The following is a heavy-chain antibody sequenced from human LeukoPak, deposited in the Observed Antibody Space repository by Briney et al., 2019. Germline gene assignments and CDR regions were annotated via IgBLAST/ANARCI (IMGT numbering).Heavy chain of an antibody. Sequence: GESLKISCTGSGYGFTSYWIGWVRQMPGKGLEWMGIIYPGDSDTTYSPSFQGQVTISGDTSIRTAYLQRSSLKAAGTAMYYCARRGRYFDFDLWGQGTLVTVSS. V-gene: IGHV5-51*01. D-gene: IGHD3-9*01. CDR3: ARRGRYFDFDL. CDR2: IYPGDSDT. CDR1: GYGFTSYW. J-gene: IGHJ4*02.